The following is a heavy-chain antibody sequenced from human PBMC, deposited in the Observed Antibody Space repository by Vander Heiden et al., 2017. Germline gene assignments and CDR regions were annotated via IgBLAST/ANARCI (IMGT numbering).Heavy chain of an antibody. CDR2: IFSNDAT. Sequence: QITWKESGSVLLKPTDTLTLTCTVTGFSLSNVRMSVSWIRQPPGEALEWLAPIFSNDATSSSTSLKSRLTTSKDTSKTQVVLTMTNMDPVDTATYYCAGPQTTVTTWNAFDIWGQGTMVTVSS. V-gene: IGHV2-26*01. CDR3: AGPQTTVTTWNAFDI. J-gene: IGHJ3*02. CDR1: GFSLSNVRMS. D-gene: IGHD4-17*01.